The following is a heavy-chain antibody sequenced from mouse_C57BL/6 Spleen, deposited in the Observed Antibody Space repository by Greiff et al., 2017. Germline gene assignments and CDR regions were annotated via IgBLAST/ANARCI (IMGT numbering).Heavy chain of an antibody. D-gene: IGHD1-1*01. CDR1: GFTFSDYG. CDR3: ARETTVVDYAMDY. CDR2: ISSGSSTI. Sequence: EVQLVESGGGLVKPGGSLKLSCAASGFTFSDYGMHWVRQAPEKGLEWVAYISSGSSTIYYADTVKGRITISRDNAKNTLFLQMTSLRSEDTAMYYCARETTVVDYAMDYWGQGTSVTVSS. J-gene: IGHJ4*01. V-gene: IGHV5-17*01.